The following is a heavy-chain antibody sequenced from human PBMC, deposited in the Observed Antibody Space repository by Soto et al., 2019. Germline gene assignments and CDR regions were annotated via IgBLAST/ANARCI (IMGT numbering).Heavy chain of an antibody. Sequence: PSDTLSLTCSVSGDSMNNGDYFWTWIRQTPGKGLQWIGYISYSGSTFYNPSLKTRLAMSVDTSKNQFSVRLRSVTAADTAVYYCARDRAHFYESSGRLDLWGQGMLVTVSS. J-gene: IGHJ4*02. CDR2: ISYSGST. CDR3: ARDRAHFYESSGRLDL. CDR1: GDSMNNGDYF. D-gene: IGHD3-22*01. V-gene: IGHV4-30-4*02.